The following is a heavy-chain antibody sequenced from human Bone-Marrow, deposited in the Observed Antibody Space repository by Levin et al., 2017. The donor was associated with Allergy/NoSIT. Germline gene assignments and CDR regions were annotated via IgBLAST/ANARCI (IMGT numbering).Heavy chain of an antibody. CDR2: ISYDGSNK. Sequence: GESLKISCAASGFTFSSYAMHWVRQAPGKGLEWVAVISYDGSNKYYADSVKGRFTISRDNSKNTLYLQMNSLRAEDTAVYYCARLNYYDSSGYYGSQNWGQVTLVTVSS. CDR1: GFTFSSYA. V-gene: IGHV3-30-3*01. J-gene: IGHJ4*02. CDR3: ARLNYYDSSGYYGSQN. D-gene: IGHD3-22*01.